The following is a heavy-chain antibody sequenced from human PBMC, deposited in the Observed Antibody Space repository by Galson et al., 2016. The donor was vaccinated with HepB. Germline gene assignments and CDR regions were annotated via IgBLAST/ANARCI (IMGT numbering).Heavy chain of an antibody. CDR1: GFTLSNYW. J-gene: IGHJ4*03. CDR3: ARDLKRDEYSHFDY. CDR2: IKYDGTST. D-gene: IGHD5-18*01. Sequence: SLRLSCAASGFTLSNYWMQWVRQAPGEGLVWVSRIKYDGTSTNYADSVRGRFTISRDDAKNTLYLQMNSLRTEDTAVYYCARDLKRDEYSHFDYWGQGTTVTVSS. V-gene: IGHV3-74*01.